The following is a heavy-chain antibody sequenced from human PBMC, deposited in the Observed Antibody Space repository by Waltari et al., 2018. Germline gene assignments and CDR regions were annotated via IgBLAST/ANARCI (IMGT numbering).Heavy chain of an antibody. Sequence: QAQLQASGPGLETSSATLPTTSTVAGASISSCYCCWIRQPPRTGRVGIGRSYTCGRTSYTPYRGSTVPKPFSTCKSKLSVTLSSVTSAETAVYYCAGQSLLYYDFWSGSRKGSWFDPWGQGTLVTVSS. CDR1: GASISSCY. V-gene: IGHV4-4*07. D-gene: IGHD3-3*01. CDR3: AGQSLLYYDFWSGSRKGSWFDP. CDR2: SYTCGRT. J-gene: IGHJ5*02.